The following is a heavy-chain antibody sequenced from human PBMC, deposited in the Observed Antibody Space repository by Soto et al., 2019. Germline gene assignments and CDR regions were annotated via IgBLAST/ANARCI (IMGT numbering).Heavy chain of an antibody. CDR2: IYYSGGA. V-gene: IGHV4-59*01. CDR1: GASMTSYY. CDR3: ATGLQFYATTDY. J-gene: IGHJ4*02. Sequence: PSETLSLTCTVSGASMTSYYWTWIRQPPGKGLEWIGYIYYSGGANYNPSLKSRVTISLDTSKNQFSLKLNSVTTADTAVYYCATGLQFYATTDYWGQGALVTVSS. D-gene: IGHD5-12*01.